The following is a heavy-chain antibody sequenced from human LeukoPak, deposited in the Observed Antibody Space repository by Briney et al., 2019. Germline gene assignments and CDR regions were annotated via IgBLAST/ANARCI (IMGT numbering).Heavy chain of an antibody. CDR2: IQYDGSNK. Sequence: GGSLRLSCAASGFTFNTHAMHWVRQAPGKGLEWVAFIQYDGSNKYYADSVKGRFTISRDNAKNSLYLQMNSLRAEDTAVYYCARSKTYYDILTGYSYFDYWGQGTLVTVSS. CDR1: GFTFNTHA. J-gene: IGHJ4*02. D-gene: IGHD3-9*01. CDR3: ARSKTYYDILTGYSYFDY. V-gene: IGHV3-30*12.